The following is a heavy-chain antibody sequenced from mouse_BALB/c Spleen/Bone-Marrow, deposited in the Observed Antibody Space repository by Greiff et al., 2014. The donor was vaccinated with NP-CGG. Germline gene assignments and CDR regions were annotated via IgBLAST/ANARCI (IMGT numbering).Heavy chain of an antibody. CDR2: ISSGGSYT. Sequence: DVMLVESGGGLVKPGGSLKLSCAASGFTFSSYAMSWVRQTPEKRLEWVATISSGGSYTYYPDSVKGRFTISRDNAKNTPYLQMSSLRSEDTAMYYCARHITTVVADYWGQGTTLTVSS. CDR1: GFTFSSYA. CDR3: ARHITTVVADY. V-gene: IGHV5-9-3*01. D-gene: IGHD1-1*01. J-gene: IGHJ2*01.